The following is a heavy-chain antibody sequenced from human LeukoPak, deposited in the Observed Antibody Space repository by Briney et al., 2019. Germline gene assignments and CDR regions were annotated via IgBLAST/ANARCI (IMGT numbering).Heavy chain of an antibody. CDR1: GFTFDDYA. J-gene: IGHJ6*03. CDR3: AREGLYGSGSYYKNYYYYMDV. Sequence: GRSLRLSCAASGFTFDDYAMHWVRQAPGKGLEWVSGISWNSGSIGYADSVKGRFTISRDNAKNSLYLQMNSLRAEDTAVYYCAREGLYGSGSYYKNYYYYMDVWGKGTTVTISS. V-gene: IGHV3-9*01. CDR2: ISWNSGSI. D-gene: IGHD3-10*01.